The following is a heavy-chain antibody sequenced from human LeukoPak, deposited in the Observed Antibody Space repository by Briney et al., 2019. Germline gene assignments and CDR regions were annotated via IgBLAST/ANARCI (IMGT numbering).Heavy chain of an antibody. CDR1: GYSISSGYY. V-gene: IGHV4-34*01. CDR2: INHSGST. J-gene: IGHJ3*02. D-gene: IGHD1-26*01. CDR3: ARGPWELLGAFDI. Sequence: PSETLSLTCAVSGYSISSGYYWSWIRQPPGKGLEWIGEINHSGSTNYNPSLKSRVTISVDTSKNQFSLKLTSVTAADTAVYYCARGPWELLGAFDIWGQGTMVTVSS.